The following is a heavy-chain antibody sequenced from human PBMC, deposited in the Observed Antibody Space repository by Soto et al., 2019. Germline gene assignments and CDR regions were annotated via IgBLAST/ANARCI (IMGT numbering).Heavy chain of an antibody. Sequence: GSLRLSCAASGFTFSSYAMSWVRQAPGKGLEWVSAISGSGGSTYYADSVKGRFTISRDNSKNTLYLQMNSLRAEDTAVYYCAKDYIWGSYRHTSFDYWGQGTLVTVSS. J-gene: IGHJ4*02. CDR2: ISGSGGST. CDR1: GFTFSSYA. D-gene: IGHD3-16*02. CDR3: AKDYIWGSYRHTSFDY. V-gene: IGHV3-23*01.